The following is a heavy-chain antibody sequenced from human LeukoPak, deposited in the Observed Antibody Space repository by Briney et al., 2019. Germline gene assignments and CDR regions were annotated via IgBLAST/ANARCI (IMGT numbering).Heavy chain of an antibody. J-gene: IGHJ4*02. CDR2: ISGSGGST. Sequence: GGSLRLSCAASGFTFSSYGMSWVRQAPGKGLEWVSAISGSGGSTYYADSVKGRFTISRDNAKNTLYLQMNSLRAEDTAVYYCARVNSGYDPNFDYWGQGTLVTVSS. V-gene: IGHV3-23*01. CDR1: GFTFSSYG. CDR3: ARVNSGYDPNFDY. D-gene: IGHD5-12*01.